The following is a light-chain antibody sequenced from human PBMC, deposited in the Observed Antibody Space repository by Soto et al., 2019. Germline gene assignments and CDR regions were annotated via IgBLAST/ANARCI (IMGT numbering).Light chain of an antibody. Sequence: QSVLTQPPSASGSPGQSVTISCTGTSSDVGGYNYVSWYQQHPGKAPKLMIYEVSKRPSGVPDRFSGSKSSNTASLTVSGLQAEDEADYYCSSYAGRNNFVVFGTGTKVIVL. CDR3: SSYAGRNNFVV. J-gene: IGLJ1*01. V-gene: IGLV2-8*01. CDR1: SSDVGGYNY. CDR2: EVS.